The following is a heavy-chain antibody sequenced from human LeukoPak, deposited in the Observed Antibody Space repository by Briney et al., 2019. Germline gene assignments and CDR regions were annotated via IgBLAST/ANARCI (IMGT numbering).Heavy chain of an antibody. D-gene: IGHD3-22*01. J-gene: IGHJ4*02. Sequence: PSETLSLTCTVSGGSISSSSYYWGWIRQPPGKGLEWIGEINHSGSTNYNPSLKSRVTISVDTSKNQFSLKLSSVTAADTAVYYCARGLNYYDSSGYYIDWGQGTLVTVSS. CDR2: INHSGST. V-gene: IGHV4-39*07. CDR1: GGSISSSSYY. CDR3: ARGLNYYDSSGYYID.